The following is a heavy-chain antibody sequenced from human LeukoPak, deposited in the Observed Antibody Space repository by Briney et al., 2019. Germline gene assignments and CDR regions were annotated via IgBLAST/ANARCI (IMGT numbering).Heavy chain of an antibody. CDR2: IKQDGSEK. CDR1: GFTFEDYA. J-gene: IGHJ6*02. CDR3: ARAMDV. Sequence: GRSLRLSCAASGFTFEDYAMHWVRQAPGKGLEWLANIKQDGSEKYYVDSVKGRFSISRDNAKNSLYLQMNSLRAEDTAVYYCARAMDVWGQGTTVTVSS. V-gene: IGHV3-7*04.